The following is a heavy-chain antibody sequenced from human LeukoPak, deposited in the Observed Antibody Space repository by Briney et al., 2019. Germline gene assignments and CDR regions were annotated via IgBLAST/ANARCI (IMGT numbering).Heavy chain of an antibody. CDR2: AYVNGHT. CDR3: ARLGGYNLSRNAFDI. V-gene: IGHV4-39*01. CDR1: GDSVSSTAYY. Sequence: SETLSLTCTVSGDSVSSTAYYWGWIRQTPGKGLEWIGNAYVNGHTYYNPSLKSRVTIVVDTSKNEFSLKLSSVTAADTAVYYCARLGGYNLSRNAFDIWGRGTLVTVSS. D-gene: IGHD5-24*01. J-gene: IGHJ3*02.